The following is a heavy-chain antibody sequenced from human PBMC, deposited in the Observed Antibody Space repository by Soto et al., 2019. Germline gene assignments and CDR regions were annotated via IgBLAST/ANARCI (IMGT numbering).Heavy chain of an antibody. CDR2: IDPSDSYT. CDR3: ARAPYCSSTSCYTGGVYYYYYYGMDV. Sequence: SGESLKISCKGSGYSFTSYWISWVRQMPGKGLEWMGRIDPSDSYTNYSPSFQGHVTISADKSISTAYLQWSSLKASDTAMYYCARAPYCSSTSCYTGGVYYYYYYGMDVWGQGTTVTVSS. CDR1: GYSFTSYW. D-gene: IGHD2-2*02. J-gene: IGHJ6*02. V-gene: IGHV5-10-1*01.